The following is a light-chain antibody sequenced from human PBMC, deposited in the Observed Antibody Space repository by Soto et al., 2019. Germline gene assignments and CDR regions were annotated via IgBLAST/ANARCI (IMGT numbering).Light chain of an antibody. J-gene: IGKJ4*01. CDR2: DAS. CDR3: QQYDNLPLT. Sequence: DIQMTQSPSSLSASVGDRVTITWRASHCIRNDLGWYQQKSGKAPKLLIYDASDLETGVPSRFSGSGSGTDFTFTISSLQPEDIATYYCQQYDNLPLTFGGGTKVDIK. V-gene: IGKV1-33*01. CDR1: HCIRND.